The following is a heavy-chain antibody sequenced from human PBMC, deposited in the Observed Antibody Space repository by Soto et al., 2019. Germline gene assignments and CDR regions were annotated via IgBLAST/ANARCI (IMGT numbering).Heavy chain of an antibody. CDR2: INAGNGNT. CDR3: ARAPHYGDYHFDY. D-gene: IGHD4-17*01. Sequence: ASVKVSCKASGYTFTSYAMNWVRQAPGQRLEWMGWINAGNGNTRYSQKFQGRVTITRDTSASTAYMGLSSLRSEGTAVYYCARAPHYGDYHFDYWGQGTLVTISS. V-gene: IGHV1-3*01. J-gene: IGHJ4*02. CDR1: GYTFTSYA.